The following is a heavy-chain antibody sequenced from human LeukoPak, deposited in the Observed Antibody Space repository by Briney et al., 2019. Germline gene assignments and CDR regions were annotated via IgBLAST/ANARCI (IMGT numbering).Heavy chain of an antibody. J-gene: IGHJ4*02. CDR2: INPNDGDT. D-gene: IGHD2-2*01. CDR1: GYTFTDYY. V-gene: IGHV1-2*02. Sequence: SVKVSCKASGYTFTDYYMHWVRQAPGQGFEWMGWINPNDGDTNYAQKFQGRVTMTRDTSISTAHMEVSRLRSDDTAVYYCARANFLYCSSTTCLFDYWGQGTLVTVSS. CDR3: ARANFLYCSSTTCLFDY.